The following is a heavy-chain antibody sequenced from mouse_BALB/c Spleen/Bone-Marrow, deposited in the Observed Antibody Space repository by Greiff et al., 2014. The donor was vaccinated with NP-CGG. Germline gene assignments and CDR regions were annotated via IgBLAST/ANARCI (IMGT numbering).Heavy chain of an antibody. Sequence: VNLVESGAELVRPGASVKLSCKASGYTFTSYWMNWVKQRPEQGLEWIGRIDPYDSETHYNQKFKDKAILTVDKSSSTAYMQLSSLTSEDSAVYYCARGRDYDVFAYWGQGTLVTVSA. D-gene: IGHD2-4*01. CDR1: GYTFTSYW. V-gene: IGHV1-52*01. J-gene: IGHJ3*01. CDR2: IDPYDSET. CDR3: ARGRDYDVFAY.